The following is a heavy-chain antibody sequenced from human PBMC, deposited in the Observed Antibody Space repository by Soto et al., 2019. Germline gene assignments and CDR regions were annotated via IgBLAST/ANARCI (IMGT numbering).Heavy chain of an antibody. V-gene: IGHV1-3*01. D-gene: IGHD2-2*01. Sequence: ASVKVSCKASGYTFTSYAMHWVRQAPGQRLEWMGWINAGNGNTKYSQKFQGRVIITRDTSASTVYMQLSNLRSEDTAVYYCARAWYQLVSTWFDPWGQGTQVTV. J-gene: IGHJ5*02. CDR2: INAGNGNT. CDR1: GYTFTSYA. CDR3: ARAWYQLVSTWFDP.